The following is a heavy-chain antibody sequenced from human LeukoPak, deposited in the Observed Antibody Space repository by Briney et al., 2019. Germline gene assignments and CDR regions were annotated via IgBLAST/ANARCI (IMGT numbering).Heavy chain of an antibody. CDR3: ARDLDY. CDR2: VNQDGSGK. CDR1: GFTFTNYW. V-gene: IGHV3-7*01. Sequence: GGSLRLSCAASGFTFTNYWMDWVRQAPGKGLEWVANVNQDGSGKYYVDSVKGRFTISRDNAKNSLSLQMDSLRAEDTALYYCARDLDYWGQGTLVTVYS. J-gene: IGHJ4*02.